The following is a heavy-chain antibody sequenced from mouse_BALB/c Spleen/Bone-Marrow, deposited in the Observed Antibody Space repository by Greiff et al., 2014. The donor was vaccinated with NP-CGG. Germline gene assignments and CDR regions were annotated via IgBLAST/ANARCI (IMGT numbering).Heavy chain of an antibody. V-gene: IGHV2-9*02. CDR2: IWAGGST. CDR1: GFSLTSYG. D-gene: IGHD1-1*01. J-gene: IGHJ4*01. CDR3: ARDYYGSLYAMDY. Sequence: VQLVESGPGPVAPSQSLSITCTVSGFSLTSYGVHWVRQPPGKGLEWLGVIWAGGSTNYNSALMSRLSISKDNSKSQVFLKMNSLQTDDTAMYYCARDYYGSLYAMDYWGQGTSVTVSS.